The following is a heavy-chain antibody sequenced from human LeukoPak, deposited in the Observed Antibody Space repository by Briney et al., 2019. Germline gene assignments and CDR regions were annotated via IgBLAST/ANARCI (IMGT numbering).Heavy chain of an antibody. D-gene: IGHD4-17*01. V-gene: IGHV4-4*07. CDR2: IYTSGST. CDR3: TRDTGTTGEVKFDP. Sequence: PSETLSLTCAVYGGSFSAYYWSWIRQPAGKGLEWIGRIYTSGSTTYNPSLKSRVTMSVDTSKSQFSLNLMSVAAADTAVYYCTRDTGTTGEVKFDPWGQGTLVTVSS. J-gene: IGHJ5*02. CDR1: GGSFSAYY.